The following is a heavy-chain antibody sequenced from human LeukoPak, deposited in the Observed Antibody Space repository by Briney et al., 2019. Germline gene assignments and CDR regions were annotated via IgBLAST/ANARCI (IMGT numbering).Heavy chain of an antibody. CDR3: ARGGYSFDY. Sequence: GGSLRLSCAASGFSLSGYWMSWVRQAPGKGLEWVARLHADGSEKYYVGSVKGRFTITGDNAKNSLYLQMNSLRVDDTAVYYCARGGYSFDYLGQGTLVTVSS. J-gene: IGHJ4*02. CDR1: GFSLSGYW. D-gene: IGHD5-12*01. V-gene: IGHV3-7*01. CDR2: LHADGSEK.